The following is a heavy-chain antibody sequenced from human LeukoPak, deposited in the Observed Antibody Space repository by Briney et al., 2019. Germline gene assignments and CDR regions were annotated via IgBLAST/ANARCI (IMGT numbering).Heavy chain of an antibody. CDR3: AELGITMIGGV. CDR2: SSSSGSTI. Sequence: PGGSLRLSCAASGFTFSSYEMNWVRQAPGKGLELVSYSSSSGSTIYYADSVKGRFTISRDNAKNSLYLQMNSLRAEDTAVYYCAELGITMIGGVWGKGTTVTISS. V-gene: IGHV3-48*03. D-gene: IGHD3-10*02. J-gene: IGHJ6*04. CDR1: GFTFSSYE.